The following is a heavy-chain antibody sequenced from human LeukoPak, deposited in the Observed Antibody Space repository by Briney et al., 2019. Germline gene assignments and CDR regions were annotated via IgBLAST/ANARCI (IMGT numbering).Heavy chain of an antibody. CDR3: TSHAAFDP. CDR1: GFPFSPAW. V-gene: IGHV3-15*01. J-gene: IGHJ5*02. CDR2: IKSKNVGGTT. Sequence: GGSLRLSCAASGFPFSPAWMSWVRQAPGKGLEWVGRIKSKNVGGTTDYAAPVKGRFTISRDDSKNTVYLQMNSLKIEDTAVYYCTSHAAFDPWGQGTLVTVSS.